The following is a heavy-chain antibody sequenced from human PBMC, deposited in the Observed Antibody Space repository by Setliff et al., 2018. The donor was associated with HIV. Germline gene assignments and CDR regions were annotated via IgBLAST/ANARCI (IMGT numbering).Heavy chain of an antibody. CDR3: ARVRETSGGYWGNFYYYMDV. D-gene: IGHD2-21*02. CDR1: GFTFNKAW. J-gene: IGHJ6*03. Sequence: PGGSLRLSCAASGFTFNKAWMNWVRQAPGKGLEWVSGISGSGGSTYYADSVKGRFTISRDNSKNTLYLQMNSLRAEDTAVYFCARVRETSGGYWGNFYYYMDVWGKGTTVTVSS. CDR2: ISGSGGST. V-gene: IGHV3-23*01.